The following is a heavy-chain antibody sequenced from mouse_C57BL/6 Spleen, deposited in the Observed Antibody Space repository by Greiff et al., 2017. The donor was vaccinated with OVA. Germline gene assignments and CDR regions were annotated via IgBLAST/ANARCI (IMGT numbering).Heavy chain of an antibody. CDR2: IYPRSGNT. CDR3: ARLGDYDGFDY. J-gene: IGHJ2*01. D-gene: IGHD2-4*01. CDR1: GYTFTSYG. V-gene: IGHV1-81*01. Sequence: QVQLLQSGAELARPGASVKLSCKASGYTFTSYGISWVKQRTGQGLEWIGEIYPRSGNTYYNEKFKGKATLTADKSSSTAYMELRSLTSEDSAVYFCARLGDYDGFDYWGQGTTLTVSS.